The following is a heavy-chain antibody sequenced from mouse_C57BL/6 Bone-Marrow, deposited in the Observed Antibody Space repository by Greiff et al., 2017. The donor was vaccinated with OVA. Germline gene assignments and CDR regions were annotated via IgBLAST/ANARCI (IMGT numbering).Heavy chain of an antibody. CDR2: SRNKANDYTT. Sequence: EVQVVESGGGLVQSGRSLRLSCATSGFTFSDFYMEWVRQAPGKGLEWIAASRNKANDYTTEYSASVKGRFIVSRDTSQSILYLQMNALRAEDTAIYYCARAYYYGRGYFDVWGTGTTVTVSS. V-gene: IGHV7-1*01. CDR3: ARAYYYGRGYFDV. J-gene: IGHJ1*03. D-gene: IGHD1-1*01. CDR1: GFTFSDFY.